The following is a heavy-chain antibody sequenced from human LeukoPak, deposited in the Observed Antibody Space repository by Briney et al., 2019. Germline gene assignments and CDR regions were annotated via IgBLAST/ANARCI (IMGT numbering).Heavy chain of an antibody. V-gene: IGHV3-66*04. Sequence: GGSLRLSCAASGFTVSSNYMSWVRQAPGKGLEWVSVIYSGGSTYYADSVKGRFTISRDNSKNTLYLQMNSLRAEDTAVYYCARHAFNLDAFDISGQGTMVTVSS. CDR3: ARHAFNLDAFDI. J-gene: IGHJ3*02. CDR2: IYSGGST. CDR1: GFTVSSNY. D-gene: IGHD1-20*01.